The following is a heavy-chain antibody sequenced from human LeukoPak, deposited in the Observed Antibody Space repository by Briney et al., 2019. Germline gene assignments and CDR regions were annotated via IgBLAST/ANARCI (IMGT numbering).Heavy chain of an antibody. CDR2: ISGTGDNT. CDR3: AKLVYSTSSGQVPLDY. D-gene: IGHD6-6*01. V-gene: IGHV3-23*01. Sequence: PGGSLRLSCAASGFTVTDNYMNWVRQAPGKGLEWVSAISGTGDNTYYADSVKGRFTISRDNSRNTLYLQMNSLRAEDTAVYYCAKLVYSTSSGQVPLDYWGQGTLVTVSS. CDR1: GFTVTDNY. J-gene: IGHJ4*02.